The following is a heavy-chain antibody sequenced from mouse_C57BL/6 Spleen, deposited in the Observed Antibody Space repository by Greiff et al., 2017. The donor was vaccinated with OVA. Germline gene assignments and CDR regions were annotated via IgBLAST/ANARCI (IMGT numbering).Heavy chain of an antibody. CDR1: GYTFTSYW. V-gene: IGHV1-53*01. J-gene: IGHJ4*01. D-gene: IGHD1-1*01. CDR3: ARSSYYYGSSPKYYAMDY. Sequence: VQLQQPGTELVKPGASVKLSCKASGYTFTSYWMHWVKQRPGQGLEWIGNINPSNGGTNYNEKFKSKATLTVDKSSSTAYMQLSSLTSEDSAVYYCARSSYYYGSSPKYYAMDYWGQGTSDTVSS. CDR2: INPSNGGT.